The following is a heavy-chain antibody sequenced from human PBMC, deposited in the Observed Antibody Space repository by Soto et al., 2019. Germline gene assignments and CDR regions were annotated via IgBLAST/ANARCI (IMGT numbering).Heavy chain of an antibody. Sequence: PSETLSLTCTVSGCSISSSSYYWGWIRQPPGKGLEWIGSIYYSGSTYYNPSLKSRVTISVDTSKNQFSLKLSSVTAADTAVYYCARQRQWLVRLGMDVWGQGTTVT. CDR1: GCSISSSSYY. CDR2: IYYSGST. J-gene: IGHJ6*02. CDR3: ARQRQWLVRLGMDV. D-gene: IGHD6-19*01. V-gene: IGHV4-39*01.